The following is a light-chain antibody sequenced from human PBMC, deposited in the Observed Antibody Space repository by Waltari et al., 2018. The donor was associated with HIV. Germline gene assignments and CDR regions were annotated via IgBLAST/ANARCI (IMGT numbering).Light chain of an antibody. V-gene: IGLV3-25*03. J-gene: IGLJ3*02. CDR3: QSVESSGSRV. CDR1: ALPKQY. CDR2: KDK. Sequence: SYELTQPPSVSASPGQTARITCSGDALPKQYVYWYQQRPGQAPVLVTDKDKGRPSGIHERFSGSSAGKTVTLTISGVQAEDEADYYCQSVESSGSRVFGGGTKLTVL.